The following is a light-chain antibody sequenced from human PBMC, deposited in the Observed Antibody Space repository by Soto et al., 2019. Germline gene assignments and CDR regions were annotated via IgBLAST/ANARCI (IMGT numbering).Light chain of an antibody. CDR3: RSYTGSSTDV. Sequence: QSALTQPASVSGSPGQSITISCTGTSSDVGGYYSVSWYQQHPGKAPKLMIYDVTNRPSGVSNRFSGSKSGNTASLTISGLQAEDEADYYCRSYTGSSTDVFGTGTKLTVL. J-gene: IGLJ1*01. CDR1: SSDVGGYYS. V-gene: IGLV2-14*01. CDR2: DVT.